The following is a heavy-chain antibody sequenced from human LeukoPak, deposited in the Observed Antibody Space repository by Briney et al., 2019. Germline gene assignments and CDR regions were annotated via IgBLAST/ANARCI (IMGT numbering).Heavy chain of an antibody. V-gene: IGHV3-30*02. CDR1: GFTFSSYG. CDR3: ARFVGDDSSGYFDY. CDR2: IRYDGNNK. D-gene: IGHD3-22*01. Sequence: GGSLRLSCAASGFTFSSYGMHWVRQAPGKGLEWVAFIRYDGNNKYYADSVKGRFTISRENAKNTLYLQMNSLRAEDTAVYYCARFVGDDSSGYFDYWGQGTLVTVSS. J-gene: IGHJ4*02.